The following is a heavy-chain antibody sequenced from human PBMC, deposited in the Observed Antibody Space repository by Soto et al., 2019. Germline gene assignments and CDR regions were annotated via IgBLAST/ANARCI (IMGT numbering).Heavy chain of an antibody. CDR3: ARHERSIAAPRGSFDI. J-gene: IGHJ3*02. Sequence: LKISCKGSGYSFTSYWIGWVRQMPGKGLEWMGIIYPGDSDTRYSPSFQGQVTISADKSISTAYLQWSSLKASDTAMYYCARHERSIAAPRGSFDIWGQGTMVTVSS. CDR1: GYSFTSYW. V-gene: IGHV5-51*01. D-gene: IGHD6-6*01. CDR2: IYPGDSDT.